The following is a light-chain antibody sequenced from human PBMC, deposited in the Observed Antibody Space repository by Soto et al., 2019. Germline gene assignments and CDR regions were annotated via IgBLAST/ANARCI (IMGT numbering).Light chain of an antibody. Sequence: DIQMTQSPSSLSASVGDRVTITCRASQSISSYLNWYQQKPGKAPKLLIYAASSVQSGVPSTFSGSGSGTDFNLTISTLQTEDFAKYYCQQSYSTPPYTFGQGTELDIK. CDR3: QQSYSTPPYT. CDR2: AAS. CDR1: QSISSY. J-gene: IGKJ2*01. V-gene: IGKV1-39*01.